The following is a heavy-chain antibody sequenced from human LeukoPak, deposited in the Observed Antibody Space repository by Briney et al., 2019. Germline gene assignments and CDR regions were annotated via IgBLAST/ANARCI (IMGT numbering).Heavy chain of an antibody. D-gene: IGHD5-24*01. J-gene: IGHJ3*02. CDR2: IYYSGST. CDR1: GGSISSSSYY. CDR3: ARQERTMSEAFDI. Sequence: SETLSLTFTVSGGSISSSSYYWGWIRQPPGKGLEWIGSIYYSGSTYYNPSLKSRVTISVDTSKNQFSLKLSSVTAADTAVYYCARQERTMSEAFDIWGQGTMVTVSS. V-gene: IGHV4-39*01.